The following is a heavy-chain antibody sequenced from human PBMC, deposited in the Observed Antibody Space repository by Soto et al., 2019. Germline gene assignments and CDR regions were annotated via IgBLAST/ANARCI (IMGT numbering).Heavy chain of an antibody. V-gene: IGHV1-8*01. Sequence: QVQLVQSGAEVKKPGASVKVSCKASGYTFTSYDINWVRQATGQGLEWMGWMNPNSGNTGYAQKFRGRVTMTRNTSISTAYMELSSLRSEDTAVYYCARGRVVVTASRYYYYSRDVGGQGTTVTVSS. D-gene: IGHD2-21*02. CDR3: ARGRVVVTASRYYYYSRDV. CDR2: MNPNSGNT. CDR1: GYTFTSYD. J-gene: IGHJ6*02.